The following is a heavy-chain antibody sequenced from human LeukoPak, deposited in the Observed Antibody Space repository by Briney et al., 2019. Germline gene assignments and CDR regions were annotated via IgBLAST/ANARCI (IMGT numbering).Heavy chain of an antibody. V-gene: IGHV1-2*02. D-gene: IGHD2-2*01. Sequence: ASVKVSCKASGYTFTGYYMHWVRQAPGQGLEWMGWINPNSGGTNYAQKFQGRVTMTRDTSISTAYMELSRLRSDDTAVYYCARDEFVVVPAAMSPWGQGTLVTVSS. CDR2: INPNSGGT. CDR3: ARDEFVVVPAAMSP. J-gene: IGHJ5*02. CDR1: GYTFTGYY.